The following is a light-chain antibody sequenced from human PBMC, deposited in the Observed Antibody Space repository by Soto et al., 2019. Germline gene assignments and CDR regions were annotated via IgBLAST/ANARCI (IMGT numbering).Light chain of an antibody. V-gene: IGLV1-44*01. Sequence: QSVLTQPPSASGTPGQRVTISCSGSSSNIGSNTVNWYQQLPGTTPKLLIYSNNQRPSGVPDRFSGSKSGTSASLAISVLQSVDEADYYCASWDDSLNGRVFGTGTKLTVL. J-gene: IGLJ1*01. CDR3: ASWDDSLNGRV. CDR2: SNN. CDR1: SSNIGSNT.